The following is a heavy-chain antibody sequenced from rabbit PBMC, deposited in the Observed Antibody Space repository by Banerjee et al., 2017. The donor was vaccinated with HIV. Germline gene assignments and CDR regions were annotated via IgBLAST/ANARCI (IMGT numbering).Heavy chain of an antibody. J-gene: IGHJ4*01. D-gene: IGHD4-1*01. CDR2: IYTGSSGNT. V-gene: IGHV1S45*01. CDR1: GFSFSSGYD. CDR3: ARDLAGVIGWNFGL. Sequence: QEQLEESGGDLVKPEGSLTLTCTASGFSFSSGYDMSWVRQAPGKGLELIAYIYTGSSGNTYYASWAKGRFPISKTSSTTVTLQMTSLTAADTATYFCARDLAGVIGWNFGLWGQGTLRHRL.